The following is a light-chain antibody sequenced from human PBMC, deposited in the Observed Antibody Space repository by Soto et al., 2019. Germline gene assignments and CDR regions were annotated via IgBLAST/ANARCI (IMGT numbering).Light chain of an antibody. CDR1: QSVNKY. V-gene: IGKV3-11*01. CDR2: DAS. CDR3: QQRSDWPPIT. J-gene: IGKJ5*01. Sequence: EIVLTQSPATLSLSPGERATLSCRASQSVNKYLAWYRRKPGQPPRLLIYDASYRATGIPDRFSGSGSGTDFTLTISSLEPEDFAVYYCQQRSDWPPITFGQGTRLEIK.